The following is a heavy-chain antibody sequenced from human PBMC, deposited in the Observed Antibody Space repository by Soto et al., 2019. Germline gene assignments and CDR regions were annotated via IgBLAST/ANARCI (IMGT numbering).Heavy chain of an antibody. D-gene: IGHD6-13*01. CDR2: IWYDGSNK. Sequence: QVQLVESGGGVVQPGRSLRLSCAASGFTFSSYGMHWVRQAPGKGLEWVAVIWYDGSNKYYADSVKGRFTISRDNSKNTLYLQMNSLRAEDTAVYYCARDKSRSWYGPTNWFDPWGQGTLVTVSS. V-gene: IGHV3-33*01. CDR1: GFTFSSYG. J-gene: IGHJ5*02. CDR3: ARDKSRSWYGPTNWFDP.